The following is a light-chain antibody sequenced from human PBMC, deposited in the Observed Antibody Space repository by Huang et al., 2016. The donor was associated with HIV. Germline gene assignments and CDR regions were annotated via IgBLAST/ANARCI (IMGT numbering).Light chain of an antibody. CDR3: QQYNNWPRT. CDR1: QSVSSN. V-gene: IGKV3-15*01. Sequence: EIVMTQSPATLSVSPGERATLSCRASQSVSSNLAWYQQKPGHAPRLRLYAASTRATGIPARFSGSGSGTEFTLTISSLQSEDFAVYYCQQYNNWPRTFGQGTKVEIK. CDR2: AAS. J-gene: IGKJ1*01.